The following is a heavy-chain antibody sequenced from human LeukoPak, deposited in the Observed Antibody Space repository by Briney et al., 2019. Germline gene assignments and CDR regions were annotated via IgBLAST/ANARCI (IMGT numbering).Heavy chain of an antibody. CDR1: GGSFSGYY. J-gene: IGHJ4*02. CDR3: ARESSSTSCLDY. V-gene: IGHV4-34*01. D-gene: IGHD2-2*01. Sequence: SETLSLTCAVYGGSFSGYYWSWIRQPPGKGLEWIGSIYHSGSTYYNPFLKSRVTISVDTSKNQFSLKLTSVTAADTAVYYCARESSSTSCLDYWGQGTLVTVSS. CDR2: IYHSGST.